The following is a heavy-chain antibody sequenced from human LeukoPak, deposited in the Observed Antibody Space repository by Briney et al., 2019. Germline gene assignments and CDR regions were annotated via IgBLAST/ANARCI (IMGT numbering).Heavy chain of an antibody. CDR1: GFTFSSYW. CDR3: ARDSEATDAGHSGYDSPSDY. Sequence: PGGSLRLSCAASGFTFSSYWMHWVRQAPGKGLEWVATISGSSSYIYYADSVKGRFTISRDNAKNSLYLQMNSLRAEDTAVYYCARDSEATDAGHSGYDSPSDYWGQGTLVSVSS. CDR2: ISGSSSYI. D-gene: IGHD5-12*01. V-gene: IGHV3-21*01. J-gene: IGHJ4*02.